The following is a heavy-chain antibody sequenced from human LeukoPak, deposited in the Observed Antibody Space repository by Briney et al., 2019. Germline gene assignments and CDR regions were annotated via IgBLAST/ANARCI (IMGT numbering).Heavy chain of an antibody. V-gene: IGHV1-8*01. CDR2: MNPNSGNT. Sequence: ASVKVSCKASGYTFTSYDINWVRHATGQGLEWMGWMNPNSGNTGYAQKFQGRVTMTRNTSISTAYMELSSLRSEDTAVYYCARARIRCSGGSCYSNRFDYWGQGTLVTVSS. J-gene: IGHJ4*02. D-gene: IGHD2-15*01. CDR1: GYTFTSYD. CDR3: ARARIRCSGGSCYSNRFDY.